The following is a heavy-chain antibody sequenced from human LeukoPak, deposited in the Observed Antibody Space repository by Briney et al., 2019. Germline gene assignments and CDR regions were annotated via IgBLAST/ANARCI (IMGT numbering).Heavy chain of an antibody. Sequence: SETLSLTCAVSGGSISSGGYSWSWIRQPPGKGLEWIGYIYHSGSTYYNPSLKSRVTISVDTSKNQFSLKLSSVTAADTAVYYCARLVRYSSSSPGVWYCYYGMDVWGQGTTVTVSS. CDR2: IYHSGST. V-gene: IGHV4-30-2*01. CDR3: ARLVRYSSSSPGVWYCYYGMDV. CDR1: GGSISSGGYS. D-gene: IGHD6-6*01. J-gene: IGHJ6*02.